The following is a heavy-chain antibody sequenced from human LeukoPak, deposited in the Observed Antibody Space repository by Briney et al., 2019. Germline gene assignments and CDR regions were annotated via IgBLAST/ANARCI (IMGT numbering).Heavy chain of an antibody. J-gene: IGHJ4*02. Sequence: SETLSLTCTVSGGSISSGDYYWGWIRQPPGKGLEWFVFIYYSGSIYYNPSLKSRVTISVDTSKNQFSLKLSSVTAADTAVYYCGRDICGDSEFDYWGQGTLVTVSS. CDR2: IYYSGSI. D-gene: IGHD4-17*01. CDR1: GGSISSGDYY. CDR3: GRDICGDSEFDY. V-gene: IGHV4-30-4*08.